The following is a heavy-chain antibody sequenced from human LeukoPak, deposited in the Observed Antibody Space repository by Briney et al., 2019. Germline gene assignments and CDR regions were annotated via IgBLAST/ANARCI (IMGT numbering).Heavy chain of an antibody. CDR3: ARIGSYGSGYYHFYYIDV. CDR2: ISSGSSTI. D-gene: IGHD3-10*01. CDR1: GFTFSETY. V-gene: IGHV3-11*04. J-gene: IGHJ6*03. Sequence: GGSLRLSCAASGFTFSETYMTWIRQAPAKGLEWLSYISSGSSTIYYAESVKGRFTISRDNGKNSLYLQLNSLTADDTAVYYCARIGSYGSGYYHFYYIDVWGKGTTVTVSS.